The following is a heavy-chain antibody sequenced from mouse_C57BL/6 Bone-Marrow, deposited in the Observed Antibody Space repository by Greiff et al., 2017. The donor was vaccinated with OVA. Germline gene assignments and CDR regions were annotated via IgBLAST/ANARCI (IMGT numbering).Heavy chain of an antibody. Sequence: EVMLVESGGGLVQPGGSMKLSCVASGFTFSNYWMNWVRQSPEKGLEWVAQIRLKSDNYATHYAESVKGRFTISRDDSKSSVYLQMNNLRAEDTGIYYCTGGTVVAPYAMDYWGQGTSVTVSS. D-gene: IGHD1-1*01. CDR1: GFTFSNYW. V-gene: IGHV6-3*01. CDR3: TGGTVVAPYAMDY. CDR2: IRLKSDNYAT. J-gene: IGHJ4*01.